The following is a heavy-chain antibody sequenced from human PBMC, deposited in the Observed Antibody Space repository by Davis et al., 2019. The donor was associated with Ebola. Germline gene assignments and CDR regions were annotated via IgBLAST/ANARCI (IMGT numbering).Heavy chain of an antibody. D-gene: IGHD2-2*02. J-gene: IGHJ3*02. CDR2: INPSGGST. CDR3: ARVYAYCSSTSCYSQHAFDI. Sequence: ASVKVSCKASGYTFTGYYMHWVRQAPGQGLEWMGIINPSGGSTSYAQKFQGRVTMTRDTSTSTVYMELSSLRSEDTAVYYCARVYAYCSSTSCYSQHAFDIWGQGTMVTVSS. CDR1: GYTFTGYY. V-gene: IGHV1-46*01.